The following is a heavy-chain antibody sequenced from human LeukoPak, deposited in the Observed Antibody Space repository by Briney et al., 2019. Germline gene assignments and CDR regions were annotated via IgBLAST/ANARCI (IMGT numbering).Heavy chain of an antibody. J-gene: IGHJ4*02. D-gene: IGHD3-10*01. Sequence: GGSLRLSCAASGFTFSSNGMHWVRQAPGKGLEWVAVVWFDGSNKYYADSVKGRFTISRDNSKNTLYLQMDSLRAEDTAVYYCAREYGSVLGDYWGQGTLVTVSS. V-gene: IGHV3-33*01. CDR2: VWFDGSNK. CDR3: AREYGSVLGDY. CDR1: GFTFSSNG.